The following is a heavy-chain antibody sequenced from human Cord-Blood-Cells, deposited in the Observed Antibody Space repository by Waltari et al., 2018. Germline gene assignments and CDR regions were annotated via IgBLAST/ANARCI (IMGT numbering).Heavy chain of an antibody. J-gene: IGHJ4*02. D-gene: IGHD3-3*01. CDR3: AKGRFLEWLLFDY. V-gene: IGHV3-30*18. CDR2: ISYDGSNK. Sequence: QVQLVESGGGVVQHGRSLRLSCAASGFTFSSYGMHWVRQAPGKGLEWVAVISYDGSNKYYADSVKGRFTISRDNSKNTLYLQMNSLRAEDTAVYYCAKGRFLEWLLFDYWGQGTLVTVSS. CDR1: GFTFSSYG.